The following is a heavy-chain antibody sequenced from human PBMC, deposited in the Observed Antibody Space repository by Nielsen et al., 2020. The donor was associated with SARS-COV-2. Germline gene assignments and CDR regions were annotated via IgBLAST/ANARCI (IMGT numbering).Heavy chain of an antibody. V-gene: IGHV3-7*01. CDR2: IKQDGSEK. CDR1: GFTFSSYW. J-gene: IGHJ3*02. D-gene: IGHD2-2*01. Sequence: GESLKISCAASGFTFSSYWMSWVRQAPGKGLEWVANIKQDGSEKYYVDSVKGRFTISRDNAKNSLYLQMNSLRAEDTAVYYCARGGYCSSTSCYDFQLNDAFDIWGQGTMVTVSS. CDR3: ARGGYCSSTSCYDFQLNDAFDI.